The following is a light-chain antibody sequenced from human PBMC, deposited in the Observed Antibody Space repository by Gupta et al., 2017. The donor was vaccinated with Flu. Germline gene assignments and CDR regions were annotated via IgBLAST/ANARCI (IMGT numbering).Light chain of an antibody. Sequence: EAVFTQSPGTLSLSPGERATLSCRASQSILNSYLVWYQQKPDQAPRLLISSTSDSATGIPDRFSGSGSGTAFTLTIIRLEPEDFAVYFCQDAHSPPVTFGQGTRVEIK. V-gene: IGKV3-20*01. CDR1: QSILNSY. J-gene: IGKJ1*01. CDR3: QDAHSPPVT. CDR2: STS.